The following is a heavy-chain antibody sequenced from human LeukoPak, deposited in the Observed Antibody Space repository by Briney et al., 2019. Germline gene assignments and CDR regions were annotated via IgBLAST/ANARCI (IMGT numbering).Heavy chain of an antibody. CDR1: GGSISSYY. D-gene: IGHD5-12*01. J-gene: IGHJ4*02. V-gene: IGHV4-59*08. CDR3: AKHPTSVVALDY. CDR2: IYYSGST. Sequence: PSETLSLTCTVSGGSISSYYWSWIRQPPGKGLEWIGYIYYSGSTNYNPSLKSRVTISLDTSKNHFSLKLSSVTAADTAVYYCAKHPTSVVALDYWGQGTLVTVSS.